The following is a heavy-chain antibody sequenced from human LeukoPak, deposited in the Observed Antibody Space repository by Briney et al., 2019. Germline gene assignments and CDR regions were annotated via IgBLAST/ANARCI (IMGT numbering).Heavy chain of an antibody. CDR3: ARHSSDYYGPFDY. V-gene: IGHV4-4*07. CDR1: GGSISSYY. Sequence: KPSETLSLTCAVSGGSISSYYWSWIRQPAGKGLEWIARIYTSGGTNYNPSLKSRFTMSVDTSKNQLYLKLSSVTAADTAVYFCARHSSDYYGPFDYWGQGTLVTVSS. J-gene: IGHJ4*02. CDR2: IYTSGGT. D-gene: IGHD6-19*01.